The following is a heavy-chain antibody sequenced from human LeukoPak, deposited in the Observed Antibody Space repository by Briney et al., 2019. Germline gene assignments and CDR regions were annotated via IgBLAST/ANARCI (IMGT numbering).Heavy chain of an antibody. CDR2: ISAGNGNT. Sequence: GASVKVSCKASGYTFTSYAIHWVRQAPGQRLEWMGWISAGNGNTKYSQNFQGRVTFISNTSTTTAFMELSSLRSEDAAVYYCARDFGSGSKDYWGQGTLVNVSS. D-gene: IGHD1-26*01. CDR1: GYTFTSYA. J-gene: IGHJ4*02. CDR3: ARDFGSGSKDY. V-gene: IGHV1-3*01.